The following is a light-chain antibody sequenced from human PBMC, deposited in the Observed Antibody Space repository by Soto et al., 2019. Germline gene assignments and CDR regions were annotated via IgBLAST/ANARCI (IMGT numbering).Light chain of an antibody. CDR3: EQYNSYST. J-gene: IGKJ1*01. V-gene: IGKV1-5*03. CDR2: KAY. Sequence: DIQMTQSPSTLSASVGDRVTITCRASQSINHWLAWYQQKPGKAPKLLIYKAYSLESGVPSRFSGSRSGTEITLTISSLPPDDFATYYYEQYNSYSTFGQGTRVEI. CDR1: QSINHW.